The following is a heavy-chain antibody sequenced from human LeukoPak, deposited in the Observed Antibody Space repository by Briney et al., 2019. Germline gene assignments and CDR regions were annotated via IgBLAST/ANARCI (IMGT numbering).Heavy chain of an antibody. CDR3: ARGGSGSSKYWVF. D-gene: IGHD2-8*02. V-gene: IGHV3-7*01. Sequence: AGGSLRLSCAASDFTLSPYWMTWVRQAPGRGLEGVANINGDGGDKYYGDSVKGRFSISRDNAEDSLFLQMNSLRVEDSAVYYCARGGSGSSKYWVFWGQGTLVTVSS. J-gene: IGHJ4*02. CDR1: DFTLSPYW. CDR2: INGDGGDK.